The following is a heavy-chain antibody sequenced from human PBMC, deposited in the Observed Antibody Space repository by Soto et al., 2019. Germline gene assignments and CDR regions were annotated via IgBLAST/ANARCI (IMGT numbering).Heavy chain of an antibody. CDR1: GFTFNTYT. V-gene: IGHV3-23*01. D-gene: IGHD1-26*01. CDR2: IRGSGGST. CDR3: AKNRESGTYYVDAFDI. Sequence: EVQLLESGGGLVQPGGSLRLSCAASGFTFNTYTMSWVRQAPGKGLEWVSAIRGSGGSTYYADSVEGRFTISRDSSKNTLYLQMNSLRAEDTAVYYCAKNRESGTYYVDAFDIWGQGTMVTVSS. J-gene: IGHJ3*02.